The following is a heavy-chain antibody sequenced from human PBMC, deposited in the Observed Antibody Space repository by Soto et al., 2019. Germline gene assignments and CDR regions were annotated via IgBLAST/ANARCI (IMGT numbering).Heavy chain of an antibody. Sequence: EVQLVESGGGLVQPGGSLRLSCAASGFTFSTYWMNWVRQAPGKGLQWVANIKEDGSEEHYVDSVKGRFTISRDNAKNSLYLDMNSLRGEDTAVYYCARDWGAPGRGSALGYYYHVGMDVWGQGTTVTVPS. J-gene: IGHJ6*02. CDR1: GFTFSTYW. D-gene: IGHD3-16*01. CDR2: IKEDGSEE. CDR3: ARDWGAPGRGSALGYYYHVGMDV. V-gene: IGHV3-7*05.